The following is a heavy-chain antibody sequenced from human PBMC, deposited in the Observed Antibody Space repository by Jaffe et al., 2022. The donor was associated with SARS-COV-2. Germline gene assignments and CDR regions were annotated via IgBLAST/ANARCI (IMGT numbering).Heavy chain of an antibody. CDR1: GDSFSNYY. Sequence: HEQLQVSGPGLVRPSETLSLTCTVSGDSFSNYYWSWIRQSPEKGLEWIGYIFHDGRTKYNPTLESRVSMTVDPSENQFSLRLTSVIAADTGVYYCAKEVGCDSRGCWTFDPWGQGTQVIVS. D-gene: IGHD3-10*01. CDR2: IFHDGRT. CDR3: AKEVGCDSRGCWTFDP. V-gene: IGHV4-59*13. J-gene: IGHJ5*02.